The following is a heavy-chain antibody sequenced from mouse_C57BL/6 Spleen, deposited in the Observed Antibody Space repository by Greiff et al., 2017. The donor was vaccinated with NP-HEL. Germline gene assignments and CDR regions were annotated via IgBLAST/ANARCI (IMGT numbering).Heavy chain of an antibody. CDR3: ARSGVFDY. J-gene: IGHJ2*01. V-gene: IGHV1-7*01. CDR2: INPSSGYT. CDR1: GYTFTSYW. Sequence: VNLVESGAELAKPGASVKLSCKASGYTFTSYWMHWVKQRPGQGLEWIGYINPSSGYTKYNQKFKDKATLTADKSSRTTYMRLSSLTYEDSAVYYCARSGVFDYWGQGTTLTVSS.